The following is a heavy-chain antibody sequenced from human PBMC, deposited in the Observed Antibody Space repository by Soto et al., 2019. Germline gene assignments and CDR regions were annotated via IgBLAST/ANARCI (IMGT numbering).Heavy chain of an antibody. J-gene: IGHJ4*02. CDR1: GGSISSGGYY. CDR2: IYYSGST. V-gene: IGHV4-31*03. CDR3: ARTGREAAGTMPHFDY. D-gene: IGHD6-13*01. Sequence: QVQLQESGPGLVKPSQTLSLTCTVSGGSISSGGYYWSWIRQHPGKGLEWIGYIYYSGSTYYNPSLKSRVTISVDTSKNRFSLKLSSVTAADTAVYYCARTGREAAGTMPHFDYWGQGTLVTVSS.